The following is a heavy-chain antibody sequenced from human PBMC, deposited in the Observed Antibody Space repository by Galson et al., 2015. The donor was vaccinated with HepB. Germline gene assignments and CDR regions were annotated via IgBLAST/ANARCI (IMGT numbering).Heavy chain of an antibody. Sequence: SLRLSCAASGFTFSNYDMNWVRQAPGKGLEWVSYISSSGNSIYYADSVKGRFTISRDNAKNSLYLQMNSLRAEDTAVYYCTRKGGYTGYVVDYWGQGTLVTVSS. CDR3: TRKGGYTGYVVDY. CDR1: GFTFSNYD. V-gene: IGHV3-48*03. J-gene: IGHJ4*02. D-gene: IGHD5-12*01. CDR2: ISSSGNSI.